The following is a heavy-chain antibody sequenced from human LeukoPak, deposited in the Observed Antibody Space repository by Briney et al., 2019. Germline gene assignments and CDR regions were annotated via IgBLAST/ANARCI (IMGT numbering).Heavy chain of an antibody. J-gene: IGHJ4*02. CDR2: ISYDGSNK. CDR1: GFTFSSYA. Sequence: PGRSLRLSCAASGFTFSSYAMHWVRQAPGKGLEWVAVISYDGSNKYYADSVKGRFTISRDNSKNTLYLQMNSLRAQDTAVYYCAPPPIVVVTAPFDYWGQGTLVTVSS. CDR3: APPPIVVVTAPFDY. D-gene: IGHD2-21*02. V-gene: IGHV3-30-3*01.